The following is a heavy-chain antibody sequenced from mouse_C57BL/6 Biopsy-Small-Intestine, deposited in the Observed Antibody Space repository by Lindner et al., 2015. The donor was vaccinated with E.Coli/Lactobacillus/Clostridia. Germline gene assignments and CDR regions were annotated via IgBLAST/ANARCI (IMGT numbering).Heavy chain of an antibody. V-gene: IGHV10-3*01. CDR1: GFSFNAYV. Sequence: VQLQESGGGLVQPKGSLKLSCAASGFSFNAYVMQWVRQAPGKGLEWVARIRSKSSNYAASYADSVRDRFTISRDDSQNMLYLQMNNLKTEDTAIYYCVRGRDYFDYWGQGTTLTVSS. CDR3: VRGRDYFDY. J-gene: IGHJ2*01. CDR2: IRSKSSNYAA.